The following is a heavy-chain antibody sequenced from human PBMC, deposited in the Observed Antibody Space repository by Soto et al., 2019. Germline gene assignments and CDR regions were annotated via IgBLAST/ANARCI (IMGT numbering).Heavy chain of an antibody. V-gene: IGHV1-69*01. Sequence: QVQLVQSGAEVKKPGSSVKVSCKASGSTFSSYAISWVRQATGQGLEWMGGVIPIFGTANYAQKFQGRVRITADESTSTAYRELSSLRSEDTAVYYCARGSLPSCGGSCYEDWGQGTLVTVSS. CDR1: GSTFSSYA. J-gene: IGHJ4*02. CDR2: VIPIFGTA. D-gene: IGHD2-15*01. CDR3: ARGSLPSCGGSCYED.